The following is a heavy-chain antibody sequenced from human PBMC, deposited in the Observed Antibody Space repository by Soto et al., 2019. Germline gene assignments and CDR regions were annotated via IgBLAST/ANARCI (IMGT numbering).Heavy chain of an antibody. J-gene: IGHJ6*03. D-gene: IGHD3-3*01. V-gene: IGHV3-73*01. CDR3: SRQASDFWSGKPQYYMDV. Sequence: ESGGGLVQPGGSLKLSCAASGFTFSGSAMHWVRQASGKGLEWDGRIRSKPNNYATAYGASVKGRFTISRDDSKNTAYLQMNSLNTEDTAVYYCSRQASDFWSGKPQYYMDVWGKGTTVTVSS. CDR2: IRSKPNNYAT. CDR1: GFTFSGSA.